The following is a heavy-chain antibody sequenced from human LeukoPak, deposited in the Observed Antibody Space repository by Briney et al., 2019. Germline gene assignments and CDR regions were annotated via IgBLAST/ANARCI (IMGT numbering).Heavy chain of an antibody. CDR2: INCDGSST. CDR1: GFTFSSYW. CDR3: ARACYSGWTNWFDP. J-gene: IGHJ5*02. D-gene: IGHD5-12*01. Sequence: GGSLRLSCAAPGFTFSSYWMHWVRQAPGKGLVWVSRINCDGSSTSYADSVKGRFTISRDNAKNTLYLQMNSLRAEDTAVYYCARACYSGWTNWFDPWGQGTLVTVSS. V-gene: IGHV3-74*01.